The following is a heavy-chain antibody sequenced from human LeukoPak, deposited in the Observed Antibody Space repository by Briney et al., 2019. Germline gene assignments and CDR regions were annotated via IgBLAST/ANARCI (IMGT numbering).Heavy chain of an antibody. CDR2: IYPGDSDT. CDR1: RYSFTSYR. V-gene: IGHV5-51*01. D-gene: IGHD6-13*01. Sequence: GESLKISCKGSRYSFTSYRIGWVRQMPGKGLEWMGIIYPGDSDTSYRPSFQGQLTISADKSISTAYLQWSRLKASDTAMYYCARHDIAAAGNFDYWGQGTLVTVSS. J-gene: IGHJ4*02. CDR3: ARHDIAAAGNFDY.